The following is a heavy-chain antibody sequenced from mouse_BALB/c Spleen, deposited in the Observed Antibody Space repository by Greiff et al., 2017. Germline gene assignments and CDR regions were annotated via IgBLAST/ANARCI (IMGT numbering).Heavy chain of an antibody. J-gene: IGHJ1*01. V-gene: IGHV3-2*02. Sequence: EVKLQESGPGLVKPSQSLSLTCTVTGYSITSDYAWNWIRQFPGNKLEWMGYISYSGSTSYNPSLKSRISITRDTSKNQFFLQLNSVTTEDTATYYCARSPYGNYWYFDVWGAGTTVTVSS. CDR2: ISYSGST. CDR1: GYSITSDYA. CDR3: ARSPYGNYWYFDV. D-gene: IGHD2-1*01.